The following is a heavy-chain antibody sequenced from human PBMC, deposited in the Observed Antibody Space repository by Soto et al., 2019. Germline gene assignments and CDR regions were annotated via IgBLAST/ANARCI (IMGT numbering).Heavy chain of an antibody. V-gene: IGHV4-31*03. CDR2: IYYSGST. Sequence: QVQLQESGPGLVKPSQTLSLTCTVSGGSISSGGYYWSWIRQHPGKGLEWIGYIYYSGSTYYNPSLKSRVTISVDTSKNQFSLKLSSVTAADTAVYYCARVKGDSSGYRNDAFDIWGQGTMVTVSS. CDR1: GGSISSGGYY. D-gene: IGHD3-22*01. J-gene: IGHJ3*02. CDR3: ARVKGDSSGYRNDAFDI.